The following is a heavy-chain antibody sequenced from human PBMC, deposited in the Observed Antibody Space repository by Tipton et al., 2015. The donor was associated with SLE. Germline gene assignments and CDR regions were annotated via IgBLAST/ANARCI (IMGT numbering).Heavy chain of an antibody. V-gene: IGHV1-8*01. CDR2: MNPNRGNT. CDR3: AGGVIVVVPAAKKTYWFDP. D-gene: IGHD2-2*01. CDR1: GYTFTSYD. J-gene: IGHJ5*02. Sequence: QVQLVQSGAEAKKPGASVKVSCKASGYTFTSYDINWVRQATGQGLEWMGWMNPNRGNTGYAQKFQGRVTMTRNASISTAYMELSSLRSGAAAVYYCAGGVIVVVPAAKKTYWFDPWGQGTLVTVSS.